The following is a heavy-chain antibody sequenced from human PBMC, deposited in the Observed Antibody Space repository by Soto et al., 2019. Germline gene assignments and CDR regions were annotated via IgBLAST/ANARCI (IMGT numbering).Heavy chain of an antibody. Sequence: QVQLVESGGGVVQTGRSLRLSCAASGFTFSTYAMHWVRQAPGKGLEWVAVISYDGGNQVNADAVKVRVTISRDNSKNTLYVEMNSLRPEDTAVYYCGRDGWSGTPLSFDPWGQGTLVIVSS. J-gene: IGHJ5*02. D-gene: IGHD1-1*01. CDR2: ISYDGGNQ. CDR3: GRDGWSGTPLSFDP. V-gene: IGHV3-30-3*01. CDR1: GFTFSTYA.